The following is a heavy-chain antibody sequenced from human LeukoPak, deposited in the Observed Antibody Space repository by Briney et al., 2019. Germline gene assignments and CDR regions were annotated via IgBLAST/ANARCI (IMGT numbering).Heavy chain of an antibody. CDR2: IYYSGST. V-gene: IGHV4-59*01. CDR3: AQNDFWSGYSAR. D-gene: IGHD3-3*01. CDR1: GGSISNFY. J-gene: IGHJ4*02. Sequence: SGTLSLTCTVSGGSISNFYWSWIRQPPGKGLEWIGYIYYSGSTNYNPSLKSRVTISVDTSKNQFSLKLSSVTAADTAVYYCAQNDFWSGYSARWGQGTLVTVSS.